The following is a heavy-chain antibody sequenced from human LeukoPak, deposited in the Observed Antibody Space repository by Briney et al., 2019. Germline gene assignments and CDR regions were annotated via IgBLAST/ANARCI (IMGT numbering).Heavy chain of an antibody. CDR3: ASQSGWYYFET. CDR2: IYYSGST. J-gene: IGHJ4*02. V-gene: IGHV4-59*08. D-gene: IGHD6-19*01. CDR1: GGSISSYY. Sequence: SSETLSLTCTVSGGSISSYYSSSIRQPPGKGLEWIGYIYYSGSTNYNPSLKSRVTISVDTSKNQFSLKLSSVTAADTAVYYCASQSGWYYFETWGQGTLVTVSS.